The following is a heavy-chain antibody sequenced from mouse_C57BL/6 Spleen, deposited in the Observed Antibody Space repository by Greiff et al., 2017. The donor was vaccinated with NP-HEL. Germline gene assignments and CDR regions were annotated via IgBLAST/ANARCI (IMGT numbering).Heavy chain of an antibody. CDR2: IYPRSGNT. Sequence: QVQLKESGAELARPGASVKLSCKASGYTFTSYGLSWVKQRTGQGLEWIGEIYPRSGNTYYNEKFKGKATLTVDKSSSTAYMELRSLTSEDSAVYFCARVYYGSSDAWFAYWGQGTLVTVSA. CDR3: ARVYYGSSDAWFAY. V-gene: IGHV1-81*01. D-gene: IGHD1-1*01. CDR1: GYTFTSYG. J-gene: IGHJ3*01.